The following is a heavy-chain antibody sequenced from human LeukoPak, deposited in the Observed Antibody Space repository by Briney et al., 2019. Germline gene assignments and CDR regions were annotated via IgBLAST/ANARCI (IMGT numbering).Heavy chain of an antibody. Sequence: GGSLRLSCAASGFTFSSYAMSWVRQAPGKGLEWVSAISGSGGSTYYADSVKGRFTISRDNSKNTLYLQMNSLRAEDTAVYYCAKERSGDFWSGHQLRAFDYWGQGTLVTVSS. CDR1: GFTFSSYA. CDR2: ISGSGGST. V-gene: IGHV3-23*01. D-gene: IGHD3-3*01. J-gene: IGHJ4*02. CDR3: AKERSGDFWSGHQLRAFDY.